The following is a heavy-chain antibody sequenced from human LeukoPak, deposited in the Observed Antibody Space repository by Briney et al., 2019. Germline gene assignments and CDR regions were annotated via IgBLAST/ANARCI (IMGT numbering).Heavy chain of an antibody. D-gene: IGHD6-13*01. CDR2: INPNSGGT. J-gene: IGHJ5*02. V-gene: IGHV1-2*02. CDR3: ARDRLLAAAGINWFDP. CDR1: GYTFTGYY. Sequence: ASVKVSCKASGYTFTGYYMHWVRQAPGQGLEWMGWINPNSGGTNYAQKFQGRVTMTRDTSISTAYMELSRLRSDDTAVYYCARDRLLAAAGINWFDPWGQGTLVTVSS.